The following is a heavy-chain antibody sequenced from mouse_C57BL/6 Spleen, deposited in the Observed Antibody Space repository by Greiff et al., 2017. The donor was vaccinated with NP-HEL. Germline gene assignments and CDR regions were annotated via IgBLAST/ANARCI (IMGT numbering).Heavy chain of an antibody. D-gene: IGHD2-3*01. CDR1: GFNIKDYY. CDR2: IDPEDGET. Sequence: VQLQQSGAELVKPGASVKLSCTASGFNIKDYYMHWVKQRTEQGLEWIGRIDPEDGETKYAPKCQGKATITAETSSNTAYLQLSSLTSEDTAVYYCALDGYYVSWGQGTLVTVSA. CDR3: ALDGYYVS. V-gene: IGHV14-2*01. J-gene: IGHJ3*01.